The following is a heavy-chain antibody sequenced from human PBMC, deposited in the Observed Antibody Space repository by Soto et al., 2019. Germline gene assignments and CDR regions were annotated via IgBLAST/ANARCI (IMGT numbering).Heavy chain of an antibody. CDR3: ARSRDAYTFFDY. Sequence: SETLSLTCTVSGGSISSYYWSWIRQPPGKGLEWIGYIFYSGSTNYNPSLKSRVTISVDTSKNQFSLKLSSVTAADTAVYYCARSRDAYTFFDYWGRGTLVSVPS. V-gene: IGHV4-59*08. J-gene: IGHJ4*02. D-gene: IGHD2-2*01. CDR2: IFYSGST. CDR1: GGSISSYY.